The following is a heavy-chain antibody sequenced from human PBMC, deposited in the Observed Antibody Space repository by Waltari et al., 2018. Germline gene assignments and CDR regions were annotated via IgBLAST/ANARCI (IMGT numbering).Heavy chain of an antibody. J-gene: IGHJ4*02. Sequence: EVQLLESGGGLLQPGGSLRLSCAAFGFTFRSYAMPGVRQAPGKGTEWVSVISGTSATTHYEDSVKGRFTISRDNSKNTLYLQMNSLRVEDTAVYYCAKDRSFMPGSWHPLDYWGQGALVTVSS. V-gene: IGHV3-23*01. CDR2: ISGTSATT. CDR3: AKDRSFMPGSWHPLDY. D-gene: IGHD6-13*01. CDR1: GFTFRSYA.